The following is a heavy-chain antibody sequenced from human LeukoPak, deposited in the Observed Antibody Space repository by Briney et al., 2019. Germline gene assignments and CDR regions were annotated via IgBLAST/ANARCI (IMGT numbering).Heavy chain of an antibody. CDR3: AKDYYYGSGSSQIDY. Sequence: GGSLRLSCAASGFTFSSYAMSWVRQAPGKGLEWVSAISGSGGSTYCADSVKGRFTISRDNSKNTLYLQMNSLRAEDTAVYYCAKDYYYGSGSSQIDYWGQGTLVTVSS. CDR1: GFTFSSYA. V-gene: IGHV3-23*01. CDR2: ISGSGGST. J-gene: IGHJ4*02. D-gene: IGHD3-10*01.